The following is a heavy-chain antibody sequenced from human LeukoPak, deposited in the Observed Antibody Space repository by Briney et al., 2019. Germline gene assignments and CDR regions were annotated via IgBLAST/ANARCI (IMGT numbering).Heavy chain of an antibody. Sequence: VASVKVSCKTSGYSFPDYGISWVRQAPGQGLEWTGWISAYYGSSHFAQKFQGRVTLTRDISTSTAYMELRSLRSDDTAMYYCVRESEPISQIIVFSFWGQGTLVTVSS. J-gene: IGHJ4*02. CDR3: VRESEPISQIIVFSF. V-gene: IGHV1-18*01. CDR2: ISAYYGSS. CDR1: GYSFPDYG. D-gene: IGHD2/OR15-2a*01.